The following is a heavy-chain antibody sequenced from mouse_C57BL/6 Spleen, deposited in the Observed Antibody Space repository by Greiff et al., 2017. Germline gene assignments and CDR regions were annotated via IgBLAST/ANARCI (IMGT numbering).Heavy chain of an antibody. CDR1: GYTFTSYG. V-gene: IGHV1-81*01. J-gene: IGHJ4*01. CDR2: IYPRSGNT. CDR3: ARSTMVTTGDDMDY. D-gene: IGHD2-2*01. Sequence: VQLQQSGAELARPGASVTLSCKASGYTFTSYGISWVKQRTGQGLEWIGEIYPRSGNTYYNAKFKGQATLTADKSSSTAYMALRSLTYEDSAVYFGARSTMVTTGDDMDYWGQGTSVTVSS.